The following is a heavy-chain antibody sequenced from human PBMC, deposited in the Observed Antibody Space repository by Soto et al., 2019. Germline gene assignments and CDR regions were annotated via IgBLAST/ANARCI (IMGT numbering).Heavy chain of an antibody. V-gene: IGHV3-30*18. J-gene: IGHJ4*02. CDR3: TKGSYSGIYSHLDY. D-gene: IGHD1-26*01. Sequence: PGGSLRLSCAASGFTFSSYGMYWVRQAPGKGLEWVTGISYDGSNKYYADSVKGRFTISRDNSKNTLYLQMNSLRAEDTAVYYCTKGSYSGIYSHLDYWGQGTLVTVSS. CDR1: GFTFSSYG. CDR2: ISYDGSNK.